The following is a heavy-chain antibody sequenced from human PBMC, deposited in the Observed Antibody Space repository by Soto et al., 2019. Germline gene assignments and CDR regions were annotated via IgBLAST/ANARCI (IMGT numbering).Heavy chain of an antibody. J-gene: IGHJ4*02. CDR2: VSSTSSHI. D-gene: IGHD3-10*01. Sequence: EVQLVESGGGLVKPGGSLRLSCAASGFTFSGHTINWVRQAPGKGLEWVSSVSSTSSHIYYADSVKGRFTVSRDNAEKCLYRHMNSRRAEDTAIYYCARCMGYDGSGYAFCDSWGQGTLVTVST. CDR3: ARCMGYDGSGYAFCDS. V-gene: IGHV3-21*01. CDR1: GFTFSGHT.